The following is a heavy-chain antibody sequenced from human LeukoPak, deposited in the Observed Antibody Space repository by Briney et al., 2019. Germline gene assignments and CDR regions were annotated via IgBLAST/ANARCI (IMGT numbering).Heavy chain of an antibody. V-gene: IGHV3-23*01. CDR1: GFTFSSYG. D-gene: IGHD6-13*01. Sequence: GGSLRLSCTASGFTFSSYGMCWVRQAPGKGLKWLSAIRASGGSTYYPDSVKGRFTISRDNSKNTLYLQMNSLRAEDTAVYYCAKDSSSPPEYYYYYGMDVWGQGTTVTVSS. J-gene: IGHJ6*02. CDR2: IRASGGST. CDR3: AKDSSSPPEYYYYYGMDV.